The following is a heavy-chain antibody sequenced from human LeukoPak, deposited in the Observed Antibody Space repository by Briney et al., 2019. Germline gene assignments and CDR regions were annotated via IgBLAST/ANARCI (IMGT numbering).Heavy chain of an antibody. J-gene: IGHJ5*02. CDR3: ARGEPVRDDFWSGYYCWFDP. Sequence: ASVKVSCKASGYTFTSYDINWVRQATGQGLEWMGWMNPNSGNTGYAQKFQGRVTITRNTSISTAYMELSSLRSEDTAVYYCARGEPVRDDFWSGYYCWFDPWGQGTLSPSPQ. D-gene: IGHD3-3*01. CDR1: GYTFTSYD. CDR2: MNPNSGNT. V-gene: IGHV1-8*03.